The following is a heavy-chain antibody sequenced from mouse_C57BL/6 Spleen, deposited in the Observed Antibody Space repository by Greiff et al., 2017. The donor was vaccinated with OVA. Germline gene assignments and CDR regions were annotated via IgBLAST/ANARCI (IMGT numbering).Heavy chain of an antibody. V-gene: IGHV1-64*01. J-gene: IGHJ2*01. Sequence: VQLQQSGAELVKPGASVKLSCKASGYTFTSYWMHWVKQRPGQGLEWIGMIHPNSGSTNYNEKFKSKATLTVDKSSSTAYMQLSSLTSEDSAVYYCARGYGSSPYYFDYWGQGTTLTVSS. CDR2: IHPNSGST. CDR1: GYTFTSYW. D-gene: IGHD1-1*01. CDR3: ARGYGSSPYYFDY.